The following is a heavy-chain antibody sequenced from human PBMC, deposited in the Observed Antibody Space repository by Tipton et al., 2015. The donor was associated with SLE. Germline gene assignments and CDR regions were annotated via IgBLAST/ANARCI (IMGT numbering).Heavy chain of an antibody. J-gene: IGHJ4*02. CDR1: GISISSAGYS. V-gene: IGHV4-30-2*06. CDR3: ARYANRGQLHYFDY. Sequence: TLSLTCTVSGISISSAGYSWSWIRQSPGKGLEWIGYMYNTGSTSYNPSLRSRVTISVDRSKNQFSLKMSSVNAADTAVYYCARYANRGQLHYFDYWGQGTLVTVSS. D-gene: IGHD7-27*01. CDR2: MYNTGST.